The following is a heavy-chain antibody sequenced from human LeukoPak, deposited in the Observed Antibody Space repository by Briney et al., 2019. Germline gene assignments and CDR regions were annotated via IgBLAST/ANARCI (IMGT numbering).Heavy chain of an antibody. CDR1: GYSFTSYW. D-gene: IGHD5-18*01. V-gene: IGHV5-51*01. CDR3: ARPGYSYGNEGYDAFDI. CDR2: IYPGDSDT. J-gene: IGHJ3*02. Sequence: GESLKISCKGSGYSFTSYWIGWVRQMPGKGLEWMGIIYPGDSDTRYSPSFQGQVTISADKSISTAYLQWSSLKASGTAMYYCARPGYSYGNEGYDAFDIWGQGTMVTVSS.